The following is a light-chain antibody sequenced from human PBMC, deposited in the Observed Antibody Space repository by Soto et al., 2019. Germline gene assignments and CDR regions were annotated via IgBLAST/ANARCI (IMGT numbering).Light chain of an antibody. Sequence: EIVMTQSPATLSVSPGERATLSCRASQSVGSDLAWYQQKPGQAPRLLIYGASTRATGIPARFSGSGSGTEFTLTISSLQPEDFATYYCQQSYSTPITFGQGTRL. J-gene: IGKJ5*01. V-gene: IGKV3-15*01. CDR1: QSVGSD. CDR3: QQSYSTPIT. CDR2: GAS.